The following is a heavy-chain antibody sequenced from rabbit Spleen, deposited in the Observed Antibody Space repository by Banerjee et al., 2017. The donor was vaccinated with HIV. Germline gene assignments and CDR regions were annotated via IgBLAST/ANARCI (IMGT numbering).Heavy chain of an antibody. D-gene: IGHD7-1*01. CDR2: IAGDSSGFT. V-gene: IGHV1S45*01. CDR1: GFDFSAYTF. CDR3: ARDTGTSFSSYGMDL. J-gene: IGHJ6*01. Sequence: QEQLVESGGDLVQPGASLTLTCTASGFDFSAYTFMCWVRQAPGKGLEWIACIAGDSSGFTYSATWAKGRFTCSKTSSTTVTLQMTSLTVADTATYFCARDTGTSFSSYGMDLWGPGTLVTVS.